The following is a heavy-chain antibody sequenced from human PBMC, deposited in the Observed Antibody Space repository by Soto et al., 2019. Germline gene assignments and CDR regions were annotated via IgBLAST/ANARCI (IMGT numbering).Heavy chain of an antibody. CDR3: ARQGFGPLHGLVDV. V-gene: IGHV4-59*08. CDR1: GGSISSYY. J-gene: IGHJ6*02. Sequence: QVQLQESGPGLVKPSETLSLSCTVSGGSISSYYWSWFRQSPGKRMEWIGYVHHSWGSSYNPSLQSRVAISLDTSKSQVSLKVTSVTATDTAVYYSARQGFGPLHGLVDVWGQGTTVTVSS. D-gene: IGHD3-10*01. CDR2: VHHSWGS.